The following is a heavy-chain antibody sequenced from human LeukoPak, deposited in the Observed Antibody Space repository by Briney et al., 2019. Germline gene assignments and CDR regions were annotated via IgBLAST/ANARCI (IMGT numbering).Heavy chain of an antibody. Sequence: ASVKVSCNTSGYTFTSYGISWVRQAPGQGLEWMGWISAYNGNTNYAQKLQGRVTMTADTSTSTAYMELRSLRSDDTAVYYCARFMYYYDSSGYYDAFDIWGQGTMVTVSS. J-gene: IGHJ3*02. CDR1: GYTFTSYG. D-gene: IGHD3-22*01. V-gene: IGHV1-18*01. CDR3: ARFMYYYDSSGYYDAFDI. CDR2: ISAYNGNT.